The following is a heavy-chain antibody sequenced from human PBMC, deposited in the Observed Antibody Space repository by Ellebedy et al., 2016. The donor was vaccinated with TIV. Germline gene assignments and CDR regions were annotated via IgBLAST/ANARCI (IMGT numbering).Heavy chain of an antibody. J-gene: IGHJ4*02. CDR1: GFTFSSYG. Sequence: GGSLRLXXAASGFTFSSYGMHWVRQAPGKGLEWVAVISYDGSNKYYADSVKGRFTISRDNSKNTLYLQMNSLRAEDTAVYYCAKTKRGYSYGIFDYWGQGTLVTVSS. D-gene: IGHD5-18*01. CDR2: ISYDGSNK. CDR3: AKTKRGYSYGIFDY. V-gene: IGHV3-30*18.